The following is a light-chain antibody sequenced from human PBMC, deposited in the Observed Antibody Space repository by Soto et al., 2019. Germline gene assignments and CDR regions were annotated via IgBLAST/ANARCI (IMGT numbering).Light chain of an antibody. J-gene: IGLJ1*01. CDR3: CSYAGSPYV. CDR2: DVS. Sequence: QSALTQPRSVSGSPGQSVTISCTGTSSDVGRYNYVSWYQHHPGKAPKLMIYDVSTRPSGVPDRFSGSKSGTTASLTISGLQAEDEAYYYCCSYAGSPYVFGTGTKLTVL. CDR1: SSDVGRYNY. V-gene: IGLV2-11*01.